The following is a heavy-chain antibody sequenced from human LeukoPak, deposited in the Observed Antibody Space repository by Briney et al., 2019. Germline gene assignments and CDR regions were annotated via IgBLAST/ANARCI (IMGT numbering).Heavy chain of an antibody. D-gene: IGHD1-1*01. J-gene: IGHJ6*02. V-gene: IGHV4-59*01. Sequence: SETLSLTCTVSGGSISSYYWSWIRQPPGKGLEWIGYIYYSGSTNYNPSLKSRVTISVDTSKNQFSLKLSSVTAADTAVYYCARTAHDWNDFIYGMDVWGQGTTVTVSS. CDR3: ARTAHDWNDFIYGMDV. CDR1: GGSISSYY. CDR2: IYYSGST.